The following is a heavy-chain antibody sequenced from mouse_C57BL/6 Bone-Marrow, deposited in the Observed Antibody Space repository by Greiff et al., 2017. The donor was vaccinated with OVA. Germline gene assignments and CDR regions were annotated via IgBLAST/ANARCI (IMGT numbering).Heavy chain of an antibody. D-gene: IGHD1-1*01. CDR1: GYTFTDYE. J-gene: IGHJ4*01. CDR2: IDPETGGT. CDR3: TSDCSGSSGNYALDY. Sequence: VQLQQSGAELVRPGASVTLSCKASGYTFTDYEMHWVKQTPVHGLEWIGAIDPETGGTAYNQKFKGKAILTADQSSSTASMELRSLTSEVSAVYSCTSDCSGSSGNYALDYWGQGTSVTVSS. V-gene: IGHV1-15*01.